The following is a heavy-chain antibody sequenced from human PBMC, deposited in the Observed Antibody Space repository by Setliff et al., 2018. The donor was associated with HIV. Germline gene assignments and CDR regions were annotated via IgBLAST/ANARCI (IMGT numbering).Heavy chain of an antibody. CDR1: GFTFSIYA. V-gene: IGHV3-23*01. D-gene: IGHD2-15*01. J-gene: IGHJ6*03. Sequence: AGGSLRLSCAASGFTFSIYAMSWVRQAPGKGLEWVSDISGSGGNTYYADSVKGRVTISRDNSKNTLYLQMNSLRAEDTAVYYCARAGVVEGYYYYYYMDVWGKGTTVTVSS. CDR2: ISGSGGNT. CDR3: ARAGVVEGYYYYYYMDV.